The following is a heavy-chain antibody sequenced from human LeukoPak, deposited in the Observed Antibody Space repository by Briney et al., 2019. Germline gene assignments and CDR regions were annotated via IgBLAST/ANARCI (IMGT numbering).Heavy chain of an antibody. Sequence: GGSLRLSCAASGFTFHDYAMYWVRQAPGKGPEWVSLISGDSGSTDYADFVKGRFTISRDDSQNSVFLQMNSLTSEDTAVYFCVKDRGSGWYYFHYWGQGTLVTVSS. CDR3: VKDRGSGWYYFHY. CDR1: GFTFHDYA. D-gene: IGHD6-19*01. J-gene: IGHJ4*02. CDR2: ISGDSGST. V-gene: IGHV3-43*02.